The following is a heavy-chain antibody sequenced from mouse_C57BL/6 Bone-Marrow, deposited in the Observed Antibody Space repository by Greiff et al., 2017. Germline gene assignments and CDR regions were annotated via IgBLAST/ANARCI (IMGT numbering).Heavy chain of an antibody. CDR2: INPSSGYT. CDR3: ARQGGYYAMDY. Sequence: VQLQQSGAELVKPGASVKISCKASGYAFSSYWMNWVKQRPGQGLEWIGYINPSSGYTKYNQKFKDKATLTADKSSSTAYMQLSSLTYEDSAVYYCARQGGYYAMDYWGQGTSVTVSS. D-gene: IGHD3-3*01. V-gene: IGHV1-7*01. CDR1: GYAFSSYW. J-gene: IGHJ4*01.